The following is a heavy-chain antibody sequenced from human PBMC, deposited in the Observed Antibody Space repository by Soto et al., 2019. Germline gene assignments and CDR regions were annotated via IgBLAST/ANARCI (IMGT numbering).Heavy chain of an antibody. CDR1: GFTFSSHG. CDR3: ARWGDNKVFDY. D-gene: IGHD3-10*01. CDR2: IWYDGTNK. J-gene: IGHJ4*02. V-gene: IGHV3-33*08. Sequence: QVQLVESGGGVVQPGRSLRLSCAASGFTFSSHGMHWVRQAPGKGLEWVAVIWYDGTNKYYADSVKGRFTISRDNSRNTVSLQLNSLRVEDTAVYYCARWGDNKVFDYWGQGTLVSVSS.